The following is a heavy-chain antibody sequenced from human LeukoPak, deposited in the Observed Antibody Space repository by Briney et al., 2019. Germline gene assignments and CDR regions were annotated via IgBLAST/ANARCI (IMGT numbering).Heavy chain of an antibody. CDR2: INAGNGNT. CDR1: GYTFTSYA. V-gene: IGHV1-3*01. D-gene: IGHD3-22*01. J-gene: IGHJ4*02. Sequence: PGASVKVSCKASGYTFTSYAMHWVRQAPGQRLEWMGWINAGNGNTKYSQKFQGRVTITRDTSASTAYMELSSLRSEDTAVYYCARALVRRYYDSSGYYPFDYWGQGTLVTVSS. CDR3: ARALVRRYYDSSGYYPFDY.